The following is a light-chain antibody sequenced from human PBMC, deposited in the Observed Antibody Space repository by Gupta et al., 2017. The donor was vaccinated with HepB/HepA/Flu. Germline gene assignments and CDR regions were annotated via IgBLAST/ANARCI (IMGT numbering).Light chain of an antibody. CDR3: SSYTSISTLDVV. CDR2: DVS. V-gene: IGLV2-14*03. J-gene: IGLJ2*01. CDR1: SSDVGSYNY. Sequence: QSALTQPASVSGSTGQSITISCTGTSSDVGSYNYVSWYQQHPGKAPKLMIFDVSYRPSGVSNRFSGSKSGNTASLTISGLQAEDEADYYCSSYTSISTLDVVFAGGTKLTVL.